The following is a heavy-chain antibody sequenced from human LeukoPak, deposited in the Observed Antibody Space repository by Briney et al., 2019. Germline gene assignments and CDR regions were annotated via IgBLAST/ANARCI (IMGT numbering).Heavy chain of an antibody. CDR2: IRYDGSND. V-gene: IGHV3-30*02. J-gene: IGHJ5*02. CDR3: AKGGSSSHNWFDP. D-gene: IGHD6-13*01. CDR1: GFTFSDYG. Sequence: GGSLRLSCAASGFTFSDYGMHWVRQAPGKGLELVAVIRYDGSNDYYPDSVKGRFTISRDNSRNTLYLQMNSLRAEDTAFYYCAKGGSSSHNWFDPWGQGTRVTVSS.